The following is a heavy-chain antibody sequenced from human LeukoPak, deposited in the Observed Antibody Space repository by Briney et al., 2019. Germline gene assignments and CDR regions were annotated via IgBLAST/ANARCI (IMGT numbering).Heavy chain of an antibody. J-gene: IGHJ6*02. CDR2: ISGSGGST. D-gene: IGHD2-15*01. CDR1: GFTFSSYA. Sequence: PGGSLRLSCAASGFTFSSYAMSWVRQAPGKGLEWVSAISGSGGSTYYADSVKGRFTISRDNSKNTLYLQMNSLRAEDTAVYYCAKDGRYCSGGSPCWVYYYGMDVWGQGPRSPSP. V-gene: IGHV3-23*01. CDR3: AKDGRYCSGGSPCWVYYYGMDV.